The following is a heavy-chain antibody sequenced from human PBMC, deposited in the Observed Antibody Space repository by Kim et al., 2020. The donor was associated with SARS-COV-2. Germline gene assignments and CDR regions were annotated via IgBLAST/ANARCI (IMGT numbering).Heavy chain of an antibody. CDR1: GFTFSDYY. V-gene: IGHV3-11*04. CDR2: ISSSGDTI. CDR3: ARGSSGWSLFFDY. D-gene: IGHD6-19*01. Sequence: GGSLRLSCAASGFTFSDYYMSWIRQAPGKGLEWVSYISSSGDTIYYADSVKGRFTISKDNAKKSLYLQMNSLTAEDTAVYYCARGSSGWSLFFDYWGQGTLVTVSS. J-gene: IGHJ4*02.